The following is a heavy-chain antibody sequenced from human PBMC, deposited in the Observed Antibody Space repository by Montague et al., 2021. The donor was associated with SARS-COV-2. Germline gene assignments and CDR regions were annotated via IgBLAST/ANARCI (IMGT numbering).Heavy chain of an antibody. CDR1: GFTFSSYR. V-gene: IGHV3-74*01. CDR2: ISGDGSRR. J-gene: IGHJ4*02. CDR3: ARDGEIVAVGYYFDS. D-gene: IGHD3-22*01. Sequence: SLRLSCAASGFTFSSYRMYWVRQAPGKGLVWVSHISGDGSRRRYADSGKGRFTISRDNAKNTLYLQMNSLRAEDTVVYYCARDGEIVAVGYYFDSWGQGTLVTASS.